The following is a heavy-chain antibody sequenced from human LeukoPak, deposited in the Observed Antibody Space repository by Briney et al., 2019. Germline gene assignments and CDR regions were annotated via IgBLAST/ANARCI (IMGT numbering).Heavy chain of an antibody. CDR2: ISYDGSNK. Sequence: PGGSLRLSCAASGFTFSSYGMHWVRQAPGKGLEWVAVISYDGSNKYYADSVKGRFTISRDNSKNTLYLQMNSLRAEDTAVYYYAKDLGTYYYVPGGYWGQGTLVTVSS. D-gene: IGHD3-10*02. V-gene: IGHV3-30*18. J-gene: IGHJ4*02. CDR3: AKDLGTYYYVPGGY. CDR1: GFTFSSYG.